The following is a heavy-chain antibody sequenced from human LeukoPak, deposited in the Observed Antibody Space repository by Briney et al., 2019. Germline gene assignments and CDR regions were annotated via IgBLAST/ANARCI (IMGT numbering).Heavy chain of an antibody. D-gene: IGHD5-18*01. V-gene: IGHV3-48*03. J-gene: IGHJ6*02. CDR3: ARDIGYSYVSDGMDV. CDR2: ISNAGSTI. Sequence: GGSLRLSCAASGVSSFSTYEMMWVRQAPGKGLDWVSYISNAGSTISSADSVKGRFTISRDNSKNSLYLQMNSLRTEDTALYYCARDIGYSYVSDGMDVWGQGTTVTVSS. CDR1: GVSSFSTYE.